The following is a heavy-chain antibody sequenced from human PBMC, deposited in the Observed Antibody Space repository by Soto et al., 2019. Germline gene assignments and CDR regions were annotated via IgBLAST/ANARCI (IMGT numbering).Heavy chain of an antibody. D-gene: IGHD3-22*01. CDR2: ISSSSSYI. CDR1: GFTFISYS. Sequence: PWWYLRLSCAAYGFTFISYSINWFRQSPGKGLEWVSSISSSSSYIYYGDSVKGRFTISRDNAKNSLYLQMNSLRAEDTATYYCARVHYYDSSGFYLWGQGTLVTVSS. V-gene: IGHV3-21*01. J-gene: IGHJ4*02. CDR3: ARVHYYDSSGFYL.